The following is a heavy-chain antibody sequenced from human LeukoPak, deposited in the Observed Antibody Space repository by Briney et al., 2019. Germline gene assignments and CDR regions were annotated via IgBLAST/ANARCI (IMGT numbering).Heavy chain of an antibody. D-gene: IGHD3-9*01. CDR2: ISDSGGRT. CDR3: AKDATASPYFHWFDN. J-gene: IGHJ4*02. CDR1: GITLSNYG. V-gene: IGHV3-23*01. Sequence: GGSLRLSCAVSGITLSNYGMSWVRQAPGKGLEWVAGISDSGGRTNYADSVKGRFTISRDNPKNTLYLQMNSLRAEDTAVYYCAKDATASPYFHWFDNWGQGTQVIVSS.